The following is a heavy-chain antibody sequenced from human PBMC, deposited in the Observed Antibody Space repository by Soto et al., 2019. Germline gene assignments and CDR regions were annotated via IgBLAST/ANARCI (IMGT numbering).Heavy chain of an antibody. V-gene: IGHV4-34*01. CDR1: GGSFSGYY. J-gene: IGHJ1*01. Sequence: QVQLQQWGAGLLKPSETLSLTCAVYGGSFSGYYWSWIRQPPGKGLEWIGEINHSGSTNYNPSLKSRVTISVDTSKNQFTLKLSSVTAADTAVYYCARGRLIQHWGQGTLVTVSS. CDR2: INHSGST. CDR3: ARGRLIQH.